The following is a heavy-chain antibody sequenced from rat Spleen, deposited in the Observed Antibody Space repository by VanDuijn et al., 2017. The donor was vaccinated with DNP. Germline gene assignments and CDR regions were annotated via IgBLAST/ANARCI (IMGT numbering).Heavy chain of an antibody. V-gene: IGHV5S13*01. CDR3: ARGSSSIYWYFDF. CDR2: ITNSGGST. J-gene: IGHJ1*01. Sequence: EVQLVESGGGLVQPGRSLKLSCVASGFTFSNYGMAWVRQAPTKGLEWVASITNSGGSTYYRDSVKGRFMISRDDAKSSLYLQMNSLKSEDTATYYCARGSSSIYWYFDFWGPGTMVTVSS. CDR1: GFTFSNYG. D-gene: IGHD1-2*01.